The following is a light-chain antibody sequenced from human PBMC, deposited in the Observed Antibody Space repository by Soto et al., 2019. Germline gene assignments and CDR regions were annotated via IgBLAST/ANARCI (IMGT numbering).Light chain of an antibody. Sequence: IQITKSPSTLSASVGDRVTITCRASQSISSWLAWYQQKPGKAPKLLIYKASSLESGVPSRFSVSGSGTELTLTISSLQPDDFAPYYCQQYNSSPWTFGQATKVEIK. CDR3: QQYNSSPWT. CDR2: KAS. J-gene: IGKJ1*01. CDR1: QSISSW. V-gene: IGKV1-5*03.